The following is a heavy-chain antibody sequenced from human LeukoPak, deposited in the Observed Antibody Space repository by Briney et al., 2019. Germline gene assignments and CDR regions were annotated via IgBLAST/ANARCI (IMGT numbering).Heavy chain of an antibody. V-gene: IGHV1-2*02. CDR3: ARDLRPYYDFWSGYNWFDP. J-gene: IGHJ5*02. Sequence: ASVKVSCKASEYTFTVYYMHCVRQAPGQGLEWMGWINPNSGGTNYAQKFQGRVTMTRDTSISTAYMELCRLRSDDTAVYYCARDLRPYYDFWSGYNWFDPWGEGTLVTVSS. D-gene: IGHD3-3*01. CDR2: INPNSGGT. CDR1: EYTFTVYY.